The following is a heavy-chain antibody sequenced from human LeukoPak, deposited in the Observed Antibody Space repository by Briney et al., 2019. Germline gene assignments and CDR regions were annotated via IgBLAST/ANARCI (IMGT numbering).Heavy chain of an antibody. CDR2: VSGDGQRT. D-gene: IGHD6-19*01. J-gene: IGHJ4*02. CDR1: GFTFNNYA. Sequence: GGSLRLSCAASGFTFNNYAMNWVRQAPGKGLQWVSAVSGDGQRTFYADSVKGRFTIFRDNSKNMLHLQMSSLTGEDTALYYCVRRGDASSGWGDHDYWGQGALVTVSS. V-gene: IGHV3-23*01. CDR3: VRRGDASSGWGDHDY.